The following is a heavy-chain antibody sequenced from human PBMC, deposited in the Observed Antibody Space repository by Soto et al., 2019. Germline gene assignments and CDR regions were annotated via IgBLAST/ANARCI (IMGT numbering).Heavy chain of an antibody. D-gene: IGHD3-9*01. CDR2: IYYSGST. V-gene: IGHV4-59*05. CDR3: ATSRGDSIFNWFDP. J-gene: IGHJ5*02. CDR1: GGSISSYY. Sequence: SETLSLTCTVSGGSISSYYWGWIRQPPGKGLEWIGSIYYSGSTYYSPSLKSRVALSVDTSKNQFSLKLSSVTAADTAVYYCATSRGDSIFNWFDPSGQGTLVTVSS.